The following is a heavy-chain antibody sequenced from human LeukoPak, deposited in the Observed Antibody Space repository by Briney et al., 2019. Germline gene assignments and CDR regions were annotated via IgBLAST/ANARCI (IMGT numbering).Heavy chain of an antibody. J-gene: IGHJ6*04. CDR2: ISAYNGNT. CDR3: ARDSPYYYGSGSYYKTYYYHYGMDV. D-gene: IGHD3-10*01. CDR1: GYTFTSYG. Sequence: GASVKVSCKASGYTFTSYGISWVRQAPGQGLEWMGWISAYNGNTNYAQKLQGRVTMTADTSTSTAYMELRSLRSDDTAAYYCARDSPYYYGSGSYYKTYYYHYGMDVWGKGTTVTVSS. V-gene: IGHV1-18*04.